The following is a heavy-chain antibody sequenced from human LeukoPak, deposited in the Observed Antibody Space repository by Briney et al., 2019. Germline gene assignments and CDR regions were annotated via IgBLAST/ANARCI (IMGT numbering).Heavy chain of an antibody. J-gene: IGHJ4*02. CDR2: IYYSRST. D-gene: IGHD3-10*01. Sequence: PSETLSLTCNVSGVSISSYYWSWIRQPPGKGLDWVGYIYYSRSTNYNPSLKSRVTISVDTSKNQFSLKLSSVTAADTAVYYCTSGSGSYADCWGPGTLVTVSS. CDR1: GVSISSYY. V-gene: IGHV4-59*01. CDR3: TSGSGSYADC.